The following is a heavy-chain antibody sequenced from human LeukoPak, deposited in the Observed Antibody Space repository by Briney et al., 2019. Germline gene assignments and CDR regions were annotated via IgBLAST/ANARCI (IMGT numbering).Heavy chain of an antibody. V-gene: IGHV1-18*01. CDR1: GYTFTSYG. D-gene: IGHD2-2*01. J-gene: IGHJ4*02. Sequence: GASVKVSCKASGYTFTSYGISWVRRAPGQGLEWMGWISAYNGNSNYAQKFQGRVTMTTDTSTSTGYMELRSLRSDDTAVYYCARVHSYCSSTSCLDYWGQGTLDTVSS. CDR2: ISAYNGNS. CDR3: ARVHSYCSSTSCLDY.